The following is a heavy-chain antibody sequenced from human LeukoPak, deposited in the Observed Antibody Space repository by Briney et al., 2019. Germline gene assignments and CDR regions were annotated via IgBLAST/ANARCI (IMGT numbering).Heavy chain of an antibody. D-gene: IGHD3-10*01. CDR1: GFTFSSYA. J-gene: IGHJ4*02. CDR2: IDCAGGST. Sequence: GGSLRLSCAASGFTFSSYAMSWVRQAPGRGLEWVSGIDCAGGSTNYSDSVQGRFTVSRDNSKNTLYLQMNSLRAEDTAIYYCARSLPSGAVRGAFDFWGQGTLVTVSS. V-gene: IGHV3-23*01. CDR3: ARSLPSGAVRGAFDF.